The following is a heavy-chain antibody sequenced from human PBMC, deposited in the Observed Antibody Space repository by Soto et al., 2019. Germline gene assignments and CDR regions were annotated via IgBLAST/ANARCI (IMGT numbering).Heavy chain of an antibody. D-gene: IGHD2-21*02. CDR1: GLTFSSYA. J-gene: IGHJ4*02. CDR2: ISGSGGST. CDR3: AKDFNCGGDCYSFYFDY. V-gene: IGHV3-23*01. Sequence: EVQLLESGGGLVQPGGSLRLSCAASGLTFSSYAMSWVRQAPGKGLEWVSAISGSGGSTYYADSVKGRFTISRDNSKNTLDLQMNSLRAEDTAVYYCAKDFNCGGDCYSFYFDYWGQGTLVTVSS.